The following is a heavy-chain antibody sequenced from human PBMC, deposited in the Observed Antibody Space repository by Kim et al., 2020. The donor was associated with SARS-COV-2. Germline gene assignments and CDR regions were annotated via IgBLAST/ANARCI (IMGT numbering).Heavy chain of an antibody. D-gene: IGHD4-17*01. CDR1: GASMSGY. J-gene: IGHJ3*01. Sequence: SETLSLTCAVSGASMSGYWSWIRQPPGKSPEWIAYVYHTGSASYNPSLKSRATMSIDTSTKHISLKLTSLTAADTAIYYSARLDYGDYDEAFDLWGPGT. V-gene: IGHV4-59*08. CDR3: ARLDYGDYDEAFDL. CDR2: VYHTGSA.